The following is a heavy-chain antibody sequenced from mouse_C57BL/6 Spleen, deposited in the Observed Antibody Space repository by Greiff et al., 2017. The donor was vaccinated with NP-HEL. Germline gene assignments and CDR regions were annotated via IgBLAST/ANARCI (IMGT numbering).Heavy chain of an antibody. J-gene: IGHJ4*01. CDR3: AKNNASYYYGSSPMDY. D-gene: IGHD1-1*01. CDR2: IWRGGST. Sequence: QVQLKESGPGLVQPSQSLSITCTVSGFSLTSYGVHWVRQSPGKGLEWLGVIWRGGSTDYNAAFMSRLSITKDNSKSQVFFKMNSLQADDTAIYYCAKNNASYYYGSSPMDYWGQGTSVTVSS. CDR1: GFSLTSYG. V-gene: IGHV2-5*01.